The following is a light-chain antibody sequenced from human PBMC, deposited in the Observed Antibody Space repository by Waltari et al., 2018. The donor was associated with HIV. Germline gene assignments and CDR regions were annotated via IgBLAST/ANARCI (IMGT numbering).Light chain of an antibody. CDR2: EVS. CDR1: SRHVWCYNL. V-gene: IGLV2-23*02. Sequence: QSALTQPASVSGSPGQSITISSTGTSRHVWCYNLFSWYQQHPGKAPKLMIYEVSKRPSGVSNRFSGSKSGNTASLTISGLQAEDEADYYCCAYAGSTTYVIFGGGTKLTVL. CDR3: CAYAGSTTYVI. J-gene: IGLJ2*01.